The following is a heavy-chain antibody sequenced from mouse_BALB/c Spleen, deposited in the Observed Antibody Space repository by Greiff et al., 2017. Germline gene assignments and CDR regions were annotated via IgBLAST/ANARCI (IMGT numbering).Heavy chain of an antibody. CDR3: ARSKVEFDY. V-gene: IGHV1-54*01. J-gene: IGHJ2*01. CDR2: INPGSGGT. CDR1: GYAFTNYL. Sequence: VQLQQSGAELVRPGTSVKVSCKASGYAFTNYLIEWVKQRPGQGLEWIGVINPGSGGTNYNEKFKGKATLTADKSSSTAYMQLSSLTSDDSAVYFCARSKVEFDYWGQGTTLTVSS.